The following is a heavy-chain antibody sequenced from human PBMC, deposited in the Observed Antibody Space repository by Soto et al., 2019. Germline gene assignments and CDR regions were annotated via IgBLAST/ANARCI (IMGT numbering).Heavy chain of an antibody. CDR2: IYYSGST. Sequence: PSETLSLTCTVSGGSISSSSYYWGWIRQPPGKGLKWIGSIYYSGSTYYNPSLKSRVTISVDTSKNQFSLKLSSVTAADTAVYYCGGEWDSRPALSNWFDPWGQGTLVTVSS. CDR1: GGSISSSSYY. CDR3: GGEWDSRPALSNWFDP. V-gene: IGHV4-39*01. D-gene: IGHD3-16*01. J-gene: IGHJ5*02.